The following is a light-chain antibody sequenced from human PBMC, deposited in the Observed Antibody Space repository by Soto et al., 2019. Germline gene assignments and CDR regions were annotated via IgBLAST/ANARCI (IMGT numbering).Light chain of an antibody. CDR3: QQYGSSPIT. CDR2: RSS. J-gene: IGKJ5*01. Sequence: EIVLTQSPGTLSLSPGERATLSCRVSQSITTNYLAWYQQRPGQAPRLLIYRSSSRATGIPDRFSGSGSGTDFTLTISRLEPEDFAVYYCQQYGSSPITFGQGTRLEIK. CDR1: QSITTNY. V-gene: IGKV3-20*01.